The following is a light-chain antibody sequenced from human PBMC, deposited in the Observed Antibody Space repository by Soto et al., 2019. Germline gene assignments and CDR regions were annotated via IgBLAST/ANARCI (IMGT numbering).Light chain of an antibody. CDR1: QDISHY. V-gene: IGKV1-17*03. CDR2: AVS. J-gene: IGKJ1*01. Sequence: DIQVTQSPSVMSASVGDRITITCRASQDISHYLAWFQQKPGKVPKRLIFAVSNLESGVPSRFRGSGSGTEFTLTISSLQPEAFATYYCLQHNTYPWTFGQGTKVEIK. CDR3: LQHNTYPWT.